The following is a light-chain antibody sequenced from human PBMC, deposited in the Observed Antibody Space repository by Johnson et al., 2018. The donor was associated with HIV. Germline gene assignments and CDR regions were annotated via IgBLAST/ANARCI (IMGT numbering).Light chain of an antibody. Sequence: QSVLTQPPSVSAAPGQKVSISCSGSSSNIGDNYVSWYQQVPGTAPKLLIYEDTKRPSGIPDRISGSKSGTSATLGITGLQTGDEADYYCGTWDSSLSTGHVFGTGTKVTVL. J-gene: IGLJ1*01. V-gene: IGLV1-51*02. CDR3: GTWDSSLSTGHV. CDR2: EDT. CDR1: SSNIGDNY.